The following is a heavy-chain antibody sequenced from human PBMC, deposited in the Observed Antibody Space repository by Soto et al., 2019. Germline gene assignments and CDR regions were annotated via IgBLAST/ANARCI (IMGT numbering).Heavy chain of an antibody. V-gene: IGHV4-59*08. D-gene: IGHD2-21*02. CDR3: AGPGGDLDY. CDR1: GCSISSYY. J-gene: IGHJ4*02. Sequence: PSETLSLTCTVSGCSISSYYWSWIRQPPGKGLEWIGYIYYSGSTNYNPSLKSRVTISVDTSKNQFSLKLSSVTAADTAVYYCAGPGGDLDYWGQGTLVTVSS. CDR2: IYYSGST.